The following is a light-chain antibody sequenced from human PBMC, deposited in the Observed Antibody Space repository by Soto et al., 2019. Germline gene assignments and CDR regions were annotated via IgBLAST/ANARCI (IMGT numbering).Light chain of an antibody. J-gene: IGKJ1*01. Sequence: EIVLTQSPGTLSLSPGERATLSCRASQSVSSSYLAWYQQKPGQAPRLLIYGASRRATGIPDRFSGSGSGTDFTLTISRLEPEDFAVYYCQQDGSSPWTFGQGTKVEIQ. V-gene: IGKV3-20*01. CDR3: QQDGSSPWT. CDR1: QSVSSSY. CDR2: GAS.